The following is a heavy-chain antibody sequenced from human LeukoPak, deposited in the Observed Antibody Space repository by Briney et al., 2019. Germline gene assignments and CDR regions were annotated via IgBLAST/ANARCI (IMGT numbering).Heavy chain of an antibody. D-gene: IGHD3-10*01. CDR2: IRYDGSNK. Sequence: GGSLRLSCAASGFTFSIYGMHWVRQAPGKGLEWVAFIRYDGSNKYYADSVKGRFTISRDNSKNTLYLQMNSLRAEDTAVYYCARDQRPSMVRGVIIAAYNWFDPWGQGTMVTVSS. J-gene: IGHJ5*01. CDR3: ARDQRPSMVRGVIIAAYNWFDP. V-gene: IGHV3-30*02. CDR1: GFTFSIYG.